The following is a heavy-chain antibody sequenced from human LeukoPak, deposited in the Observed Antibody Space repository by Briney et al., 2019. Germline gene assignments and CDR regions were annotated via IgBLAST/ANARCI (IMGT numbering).Heavy chain of an antibody. J-gene: IGHJ3*02. CDR1: GYTFTGYY. Sequence: ASVKVSCKAPGYTFTGYYILWVRQAPGQGLEWMGWINPNNGGTNYAQNFQGRVTMTRDTSISTAYTELSRLTSDDTAVYYCARAGLLAVTPRALDNWGQGTLVTISS. CDR3: ARAGLLAVTPRALDN. V-gene: IGHV1-2*02. CDR2: INPNNGGT. D-gene: IGHD4-11*01.